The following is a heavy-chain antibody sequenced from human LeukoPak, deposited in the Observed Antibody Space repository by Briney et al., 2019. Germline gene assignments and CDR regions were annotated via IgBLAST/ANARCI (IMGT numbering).Heavy chain of an antibody. CDR3: ARGYGDYGMDV. J-gene: IGHJ6*02. V-gene: IGHV4-31*03. CDR1: GGSVSSGSYY. D-gene: IGHD4-17*01. CDR2: IYYSGST. Sequence: SETLSLTCTVSGGSVSSGSYYWSWIRQHPGKGLEWIGYIYYSGSTYYNPSLKSRVTISVDTSKNQFSLKLSSVTAADTAVYYCARGYGDYGMDVWGQGTTVTVSS.